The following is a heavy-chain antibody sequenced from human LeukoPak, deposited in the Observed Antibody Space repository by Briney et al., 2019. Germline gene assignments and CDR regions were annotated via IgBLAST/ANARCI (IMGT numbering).Heavy chain of an antibody. CDR1: GYTFNTYG. J-gene: IGHJ5*02. CDR2: ISGFNGDT. Sequence: ASVKVSCKASGYTFNTYGISWVRQAPGQGLEWMGWISGFNGDTNYAQNLQGRVTMTTDTSTSTDYLELSSLRSEDTAVYYCARDNSVRDEAWWFNPWGQGTLVTVSS. CDR3: ARDNSVRDEAWWFNP. D-gene: IGHD5-24*01. V-gene: IGHV1-18*01.